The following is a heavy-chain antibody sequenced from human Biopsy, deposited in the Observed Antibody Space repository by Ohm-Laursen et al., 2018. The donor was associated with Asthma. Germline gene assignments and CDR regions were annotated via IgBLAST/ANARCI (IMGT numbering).Heavy chain of an antibody. CDR2: HDHEEGGT. J-gene: IGHJ4*02. CDR1: GYSLTDLS. V-gene: IGHV1-24*01. Sequence: ASVKVSCNISGYSLTDLSMHWVRQAPGQGLEWMGGHDHEEGGTVNAWRFQGRVTMTEDTSTDTAYMELSSLSSDDTAVYYCTSDFPKDYVRYNFQFWGQGTLVIVSS. CDR3: TSDFPKDYVRYNFQF. D-gene: IGHD4-17*01.